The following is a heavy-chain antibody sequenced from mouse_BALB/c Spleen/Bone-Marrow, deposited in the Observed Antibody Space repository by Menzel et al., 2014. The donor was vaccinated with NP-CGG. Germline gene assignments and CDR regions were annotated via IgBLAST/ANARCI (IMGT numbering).Heavy chain of an antibody. Sequence: VQLQQSGAELVRPGASVKLSCTASGFNIKDTYIHWVKQRPEQGLEWIGRIVPANGNTKYDPKFQGKATITTDTSSNTAYLQLSSLTSEDTAVYYCASYYYGRSSFACWGQGTLSLSLQ. V-gene: IGHV14-3*02. CDR3: ASYYYGRSSFAC. CDR1: GFNIKDTY. D-gene: IGHD1-1*01. J-gene: IGHJ3*01. CDR2: IVPANGNT.